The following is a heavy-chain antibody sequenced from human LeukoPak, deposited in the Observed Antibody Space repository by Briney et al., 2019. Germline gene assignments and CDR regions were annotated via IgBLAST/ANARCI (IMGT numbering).Heavy chain of an antibody. J-gene: IGHJ4*02. CDR1: GYTFTSYG. D-gene: IGHD3-22*01. CDR2: IIPIFGTA. CDR3: ARDLGDSSGQTGDY. Sequence: GASVKVSCKASGYTFTSYGISWVRQAPGQGLEWMGGIIPIFGTANYAQKFQGRVTITADESTSTAYMELSSLRSEDTAVYYCARDLGDSSGQTGDYWGQGTLVTVSS. V-gene: IGHV1-69*13.